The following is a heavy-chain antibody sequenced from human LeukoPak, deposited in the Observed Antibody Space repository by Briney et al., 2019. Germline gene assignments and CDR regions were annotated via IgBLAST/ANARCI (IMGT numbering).Heavy chain of an antibody. CDR1: GGSISSYY. CDR2: INHSGST. Sequence: SETLSLTCTVSGGSISSYYWSWIRQPPGKGLEWIGEINHSGSTNYNPSLKSRVTISVDKSKNQFSLKLSSVTAADTAVYYCARVNGDFDAFDIWGQGTMVTVSS. J-gene: IGHJ3*02. D-gene: IGHD2-21*01. CDR3: ARVNGDFDAFDI. V-gene: IGHV4-34*01.